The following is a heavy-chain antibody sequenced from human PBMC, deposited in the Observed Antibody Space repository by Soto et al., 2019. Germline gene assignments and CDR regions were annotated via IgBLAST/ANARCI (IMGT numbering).Heavy chain of an antibody. CDR2: IDSDGSST. Sequence: EVQLVESGGGLVQPGGSLRVSCAASGFTFGSYWMNWVRQATGKGLVWVSRIDSDGSSTTYADSVKGRFTTSRDNAKNTLYLQMSSLRVEDTAVYYCARGRPDGMDVWGQGTRVTVSS. V-gene: IGHV3-74*01. CDR3: ARGRPDGMDV. J-gene: IGHJ6*02. CDR1: GFTFGSYW.